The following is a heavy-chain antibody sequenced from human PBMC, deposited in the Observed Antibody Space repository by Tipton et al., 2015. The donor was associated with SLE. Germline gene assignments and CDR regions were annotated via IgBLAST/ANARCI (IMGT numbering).Heavy chain of an antibody. J-gene: IGHJ6*03. CDR2: FQYSGKT. CDR1: GGSITSLY. V-gene: IGHV4-59*08. Sequence: TLSLTCTVSGGSITSLYWSWIRQPPGKGLEWIGYFQYSGKTDYNPSLKSRVSISADTSKNQFSMNLESVTAADTAVYYCARHPYDNWAYYMDVWGKGTTVTVSS. CDR3: ARHPYDNWAYYMDV. D-gene: IGHD3-9*01.